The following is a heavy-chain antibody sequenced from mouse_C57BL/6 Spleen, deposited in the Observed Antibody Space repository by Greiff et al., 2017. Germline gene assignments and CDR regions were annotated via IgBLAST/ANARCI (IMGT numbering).Heavy chain of an antibody. J-gene: IGHJ2*01. V-gene: IGHV1-53*01. Sequence: QVQLQQSGTELVKPGASVKLSCKASGYTFTSYWMHWVKQRPGQGLEWIGNINPSNGGTNYNEKFKSKATLTVDKSSSTAYMQLSSLTSEDSAVYYCARSGSITTVVGPYFDYWGQGTTLTVSS. CDR1: GYTFTSYW. CDR2: INPSNGGT. D-gene: IGHD1-1*01. CDR3: ARSGSITTVVGPYFDY.